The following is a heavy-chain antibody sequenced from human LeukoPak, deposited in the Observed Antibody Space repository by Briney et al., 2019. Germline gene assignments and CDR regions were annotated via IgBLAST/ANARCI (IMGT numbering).Heavy chain of an antibody. J-gene: IGHJ4*02. D-gene: IGHD4-17*01. V-gene: IGHV3-23*01. CDR2: ISTSGGDT. CDR3: VRVDADYYFDS. Sequence: GGSLRLSCAASGFTFSNYAMHWVREAPGKGLDWVSAISTSGGDTFYPDSVRGRFSISRDNSKNTLYLQMNSLRAEDSALYCCVRVDADYYFDSWGQGTLVTVSS. CDR1: GFTFSNYA.